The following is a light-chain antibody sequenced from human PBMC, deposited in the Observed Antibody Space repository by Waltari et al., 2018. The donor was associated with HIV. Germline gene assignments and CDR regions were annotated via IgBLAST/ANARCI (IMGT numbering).Light chain of an antibody. CDR3: QSYDSSLSGSYV. V-gene: IGLV1-40*01. CDR1: SSNIGAGYD. CDR2: GNS. J-gene: IGLJ1*01. Sequence: QSVLTQPPSVSGAPGQRVTISCTGSSSNIGAGYDVPWSQQLPGTAPKLLIYGNSNRPSGVPDRFSGSKSGTSASRAITGLQAEDEADYYCQSYDSSLSGSYVFGTGTKVTVL.